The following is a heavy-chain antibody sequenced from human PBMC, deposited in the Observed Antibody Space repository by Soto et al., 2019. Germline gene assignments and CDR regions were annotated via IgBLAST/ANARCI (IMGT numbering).Heavy chain of an antibody. CDR2: IWYDGSNK. CDR3: ARDGGFGELHYFDY. D-gene: IGHD3-10*01. Sequence: QVQLVESGGGVVQPGRSLRLSCAASGFTFSSYGMHWVRQAPGKGLEWVAVIWYDGSNKYYADSVKGRFTISRDNSKNTLDRQMNSRRAEGTAVYYCARDGGFGELHYFDYWGQGTLVTVSS. CDR1: GFTFSSYG. V-gene: IGHV3-33*01. J-gene: IGHJ4*02.